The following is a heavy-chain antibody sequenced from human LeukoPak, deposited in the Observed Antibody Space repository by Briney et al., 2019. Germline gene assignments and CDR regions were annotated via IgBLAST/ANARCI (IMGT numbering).Heavy chain of an antibody. V-gene: IGHV3-23*01. CDR2: ISGSGGST. J-gene: IGHJ1*01. CDR3: AKKAEVFGDSVTQH. D-gene: IGHD4-17*01. Sequence: PGGSLRLSCAASGFTFSDYYLSWIRQAPGKGLEGVSVISGSGGSTYYADSVKGRFTISRDNSKNTLYLQLNSLRVDDTAVYYCAKKAEVFGDSVTQHWGQGTLVTVSS. CDR1: GFTFSDYY.